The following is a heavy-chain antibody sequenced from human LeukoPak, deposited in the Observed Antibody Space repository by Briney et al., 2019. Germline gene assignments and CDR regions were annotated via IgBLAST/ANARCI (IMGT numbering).Heavy chain of an antibody. Sequence: PGGSLRLSCAASGFIFSRHGMHWARQAPGKGLDWVAIIWYDGSIKYYADSVKGRFTISRDNSKNTLYLQMNSLRVEDTAVYYCTSDKDSSGWYGDNWGQGTLVTVSS. V-gene: IGHV3-33*01. CDR3: TSDKDSSGWYGDN. D-gene: IGHD6-19*01. CDR1: GFIFSRHG. J-gene: IGHJ4*02. CDR2: IWYDGSIK.